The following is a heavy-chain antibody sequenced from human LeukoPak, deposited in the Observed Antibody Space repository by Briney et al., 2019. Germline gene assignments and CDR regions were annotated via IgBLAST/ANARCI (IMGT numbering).Heavy chain of an antibody. J-gene: IGHJ4*02. D-gene: IGHD6-19*01. Sequence: PSGTLSLTCTVSGGSISSYYWSWIRQPPGKGLEWIGYIYYSGSTNYNPSLKSRVTISVDTSKNQFSLKLSSVTAADTAVYYCATSSGWYDYFDYWGQGTLVTVSS. CDR2: IYYSGST. CDR1: GGSISSYY. CDR3: ATSSGWYDYFDY. V-gene: IGHV4-59*08.